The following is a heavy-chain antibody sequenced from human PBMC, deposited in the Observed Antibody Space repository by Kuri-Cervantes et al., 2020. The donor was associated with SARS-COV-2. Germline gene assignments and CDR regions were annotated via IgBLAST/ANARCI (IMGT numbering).Heavy chain of an antibody. CDR1: GFTFSSYS. J-gene: IGHJ6*02. Sequence: GGSLRLSCAASGFTFSSYSMNWVRQAPGKGLEWVSSISSSSSYVYYADSVKGRFTISRDNAKNSLYLQMNSLRVEDTAVYYCARDGSIVVGRKGYYGMDVWGQGTTVTVSS. CDR3: ARDGSIVVGRKGYYGMDV. CDR2: ISSSSSYV. V-gene: IGHV3-21*01. D-gene: IGHD2-2*01.